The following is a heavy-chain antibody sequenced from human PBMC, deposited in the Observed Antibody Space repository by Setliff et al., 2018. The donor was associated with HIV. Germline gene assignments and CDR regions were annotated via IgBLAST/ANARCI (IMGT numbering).Heavy chain of an antibody. CDR2: ISYSGST. D-gene: IGHD5-18*01. CDR1: GASIRSQH. V-gene: IGHV4-59*11. Sequence: PSETLSLTCTVSGASIRSQHWSWIRKPPGKGLEWIGYISYSGSTDYNPSLGSRVAMSVDTSKQQFSLEVSSVTAADTAVYYCARTRGYSYGTLAGFDYWGRGSLVTVSS. J-gene: IGHJ4*01. CDR3: ARTRGYSYGTLAGFDY.